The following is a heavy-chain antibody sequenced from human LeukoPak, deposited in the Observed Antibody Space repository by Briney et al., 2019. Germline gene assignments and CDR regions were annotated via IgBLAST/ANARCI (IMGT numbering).Heavy chain of an antibody. CDR2: INHNGGT. CDR3: ARAPDYYDSSGYYANAFDI. CDR1: GGSFSGHY. J-gene: IGHJ3*02. V-gene: IGHV4-34*01. D-gene: IGHD3-22*01. Sequence: SETLSLTCAVYGGSFSGHYWSWIRQSPGKGLEWIGEINHNGGTNYNPSLKSGLTLGRVTISVDTSKNQFSLKLSSVTAADTAVYYCARAPDYYDSSGYYANAFDIWGRGTMVTVSS.